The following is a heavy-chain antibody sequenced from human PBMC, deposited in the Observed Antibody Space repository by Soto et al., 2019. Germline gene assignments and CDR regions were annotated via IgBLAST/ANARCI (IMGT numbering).Heavy chain of an antibody. J-gene: IGHJ4*02. CDR2: IYQSVSV. V-gene: IGHV4-34*01. CDR3: ARHGGYYFDY. Sequence: SETLSLTCAVYSGSFSGYYWSWIRQPPGKGLEWIGEIYQSVSVIYNPSLKSRATISGDSSKNQFSLELSSVTAADTGVYYCARHGGYYFDYWGQGTLVTVSS. CDR1: SGSFSGYY. D-gene: IGHD3-16*01.